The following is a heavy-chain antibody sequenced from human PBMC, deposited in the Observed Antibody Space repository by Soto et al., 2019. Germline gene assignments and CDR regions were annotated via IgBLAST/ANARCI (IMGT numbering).Heavy chain of an antibody. J-gene: IGHJ4*02. CDR1: GFTFSSYV. Sequence: QVQLVESGGGVVQPGRSLRLSCAASGFTFSSYVMHWVRQAPGKGLEWVAVISYDGSNKYYADSVKGRFSISRDNSKNEMSLQMNSLRAEDTAVYYWARVGQLWWVDYWGQGTLVTVSS. D-gene: IGHD5-18*01. CDR3: ARVGQLWWVDY. CDR2: ISYDGSNK. V-gene: IGHV3-30-3*01.